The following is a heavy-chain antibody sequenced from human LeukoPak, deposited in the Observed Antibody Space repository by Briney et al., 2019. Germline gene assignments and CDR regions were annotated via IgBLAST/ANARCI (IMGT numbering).Heavy chain of an antibody. CDR1: GYTFTSYG. CDR3: ARSHLTATYYDFWSGYYLGWFDP. Sequence: ASVKVSCKASGYTFTSYGISWVRQAPGQGLEWMGWISAYNGNTNYAQKLQGRVTMTTDTSTSTAYMELRSLRSDDTAVYYCARSHLTATYYDFWSGYYLGWFDPWGQGTLVTVSS. J-gene: IGHJ5*02. CDR2: ISAYNGNT. D-gene: IGHD3-3*01. V-gene: IGHV1-18*01.